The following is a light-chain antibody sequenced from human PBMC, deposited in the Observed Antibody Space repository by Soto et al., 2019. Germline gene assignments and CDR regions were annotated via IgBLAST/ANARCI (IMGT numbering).Light chain of an antibody. CDR2: EVS. CDR1: SSDVGGYNY. Sequence: QSVLPQPASVSGSPGQSITISCTGTSSDVGGYNYVSWYQQHPGKAPKLMIYEVSNRPSGVSNRFSGSKSGNTASLTISGLQAEDEADYYCCSYTSTNTLEGVFGGGTKLTVL. CDR3: CSYTSTNTLEGV. J-gene: IGLJ2*01. V-gene: IGLV2-14*01.